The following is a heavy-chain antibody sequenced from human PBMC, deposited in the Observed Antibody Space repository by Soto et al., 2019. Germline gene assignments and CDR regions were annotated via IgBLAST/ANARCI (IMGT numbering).Heavy chain of an antibody. D-gene: IGHD3-3*01. CDR1: GGTFSSYA. Sequence: SVKVSCKXSGGTFSSYAISWVRQAPGQGLEWMGGIIPIFGTANYAQKFQGRVTITADESTSTAYMELSSLRSEDTAVYYCARDRARDGYNFWYWGQGPLGTVSS. V-gene: IGHV1-69*13. CDR3: ARDRARDGYNFWY. CDR2: IIPIFGTA. J-gene: IGHJ4*02.